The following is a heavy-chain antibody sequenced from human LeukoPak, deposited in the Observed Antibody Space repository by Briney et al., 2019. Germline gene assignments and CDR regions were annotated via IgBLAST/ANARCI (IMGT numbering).Heavy chain of an antibody. CDR1: GFTFSSYA. CDR2: ISDSGGST. Sequence: PGGSLRLSCAASGFTFSSYAMSWVRQAPGKGLEWVSAISDSGGSTYYADSVKGRFTISRDNSKNTLYLQMNSLRAEDTAVYYCANPRRGDYGDYYLVPPNHIRLNYFDYWGQGTLVTVSS. V-gene: IGHV3-23*01. D-gene: IGHD4-17*01. CDR3: ANPRRGDYGDYYLVPPNHIRLNYFDY. J-gene: IGHJ4*02.